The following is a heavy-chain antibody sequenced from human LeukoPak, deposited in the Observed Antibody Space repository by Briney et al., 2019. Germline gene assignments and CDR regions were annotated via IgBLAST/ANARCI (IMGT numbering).Heavy chain of an antibody. CDR2: IHPEGNEK. J-gene: IGHJ4*02. D-gene: IGHD1-1*01. Sequence: GGSLRLSCAVSGFTFSKFWMSWVRQAPGRGLERMANIHPEGNEKYHVESVKGRFTISRDNAKNLLFLQMNGLRVEDTAVYYCARGDDFSGDHWGQGTLVTVSS. V-gene: IGHV3-7*04. CDR1: GFTFSKFW. CDR3: ARGDDFSGDH.